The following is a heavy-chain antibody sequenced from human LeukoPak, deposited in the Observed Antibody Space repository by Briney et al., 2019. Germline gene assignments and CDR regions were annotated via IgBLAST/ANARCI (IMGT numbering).Heavy chain of an antibody. Sequence: GASVPVSCKASGFTFTSYAMQWVRQARGQRLEWVGLIFVCSGNTNYAQKFQERVTITRDMSTSTASMELSSLRSEDTAVYYCAAFPYYYDSSGYDYFDCWGQGTLVTVSS. J-gene: IGHJ4*02. CDR3: AAFPYYYDSSGYDYFDC. CDR1: GFTFTSYA. CDR2: IFVCSGNT. V-gene: IGHV1-58*02. D-gene: IGHD3-22*01.